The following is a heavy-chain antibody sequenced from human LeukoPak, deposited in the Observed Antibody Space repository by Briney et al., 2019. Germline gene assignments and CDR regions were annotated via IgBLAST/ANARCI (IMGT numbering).Heavy chain of an antibody. Sequence: GGSLRLSCSASGFTFSSYSMNWVRQAPGKGLEWVSSISSSSSYIYYADSVKGRFTISRDNAKNSLYLQMNSLRAEDTAVYYCARGVIAVAVYFDYWGQGTLVTVSS. CDR1: GFTFSSYS. CDR3: ARGVIAVAVYFDY. V-gene: IGHV3-21*01. J-gene: IGHJ4*02. CDR2: ISSSSSYI. D-gene: IGHD6-19*01.